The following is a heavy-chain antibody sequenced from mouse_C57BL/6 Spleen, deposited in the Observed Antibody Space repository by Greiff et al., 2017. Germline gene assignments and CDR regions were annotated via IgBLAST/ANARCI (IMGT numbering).Heavy chain of an antibody. Sequence: EVMLVESGGGLVKPGGSLKLSCAASGFTFSSYAMSWVRQTPEKRLEWVATISDGGSYTYYPDNVKGRFTISRDNAKNNLYLQMSHLKSEDTAMYYCAREDGYYGFPFAYWGQGTLVTVSA. J-gene: IGHJ3*01. V-gene: IGHV5-4*01. CDR1: GFTFSSYA. D-gene: IGHD2-3*01. CDR3: AREDGYYGFPFAY. CDR2: ISDGGSYT.